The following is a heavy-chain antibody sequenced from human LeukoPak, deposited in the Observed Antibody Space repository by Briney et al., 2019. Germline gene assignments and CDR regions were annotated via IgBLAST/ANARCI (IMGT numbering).Heavy chain of an antibody. J-gene: IGHJ6*02. CDR2: ISYDGSNK. CDR3: AKGEYFDWSPHMDV. CDR1: GFTFSSYG. D-gene: IGHD3-9*01. Sequence: GRSLRLSCAASGFTFSSYGMHWVRQAPGKGLEWVAVISYDGSNKYYADSVKGRFTISRDNSKNTLYLQMNSLRAEDTAVYYCAKGEYFDWSPHMDVWGQGTTVTVS. V-gene: IGHV3-30*18.